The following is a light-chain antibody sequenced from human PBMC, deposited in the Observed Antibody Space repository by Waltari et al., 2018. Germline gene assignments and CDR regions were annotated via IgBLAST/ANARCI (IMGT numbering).Light chain of an antibody. CDR1: QSIGSNY. Sequence: EIVLTQSPGTLSLSPGERATLSCRASQSIGSNYLAWYQQRPGQAPRLLSYASSSRATGVPDRCSGSGSGTDVSLTISRLEPEDFGVYYCQQYRSSPWTFGQGTKVEIK. CDR2: ASS. V-gene: IGKV3-20*01. J-gene: IGKJ1*01. CDR3: QQYRSSPWT.